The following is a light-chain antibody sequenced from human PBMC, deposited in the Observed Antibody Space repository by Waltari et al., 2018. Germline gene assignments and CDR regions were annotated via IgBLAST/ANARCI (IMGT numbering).Light chain of an antibody. CDR1: QSISSW. J-gene: IGKJ2*01. CDR3: QQYSNYPYT. CDR2: KAS. V-gene: IGKV1-5*03. Sequence: DIQMTQSPSTLSASVGDTVTITCRASQSISSWLAWYQQKPGKAPKPLIHKASTLERGVPSRFSGSGSGTEFTLTIDSLLPDDFATYYCQQYSNYPYTFGQGTKLEI.